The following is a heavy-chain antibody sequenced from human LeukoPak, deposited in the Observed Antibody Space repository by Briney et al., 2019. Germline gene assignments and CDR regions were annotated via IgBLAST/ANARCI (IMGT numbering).Heavy chain of an antibody. D-gene: IGHD6-13*01. V-gene: IGHV3-49*04. J-gene: IGHJ3*02. Sequence: GGSLRLSCTGSGFTFGDSGINWVRQAPGKGLEWVGFMRSKTYDDTTQYAASVRGRFTLSRDDSKSIAYLQMNSLKTEDTAVYYCSLSGYSSSWYSGDAFDIWGQGTMVTVSS. CDR2: MRSKTYDDTT. CDR3: SLSGYSSSWYSGDAFDI. CDR1: GFTFGDSG.